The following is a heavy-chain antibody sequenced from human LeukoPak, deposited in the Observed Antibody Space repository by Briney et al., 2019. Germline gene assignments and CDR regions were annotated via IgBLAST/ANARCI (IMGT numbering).Heavy chain of an antibody. V-gene: IGHV4-39*01. J-gene: IGHJ4*02. CDR3: ARLFGRITIFGVVPKLYYFDY. CDR1: GGSISSSSYY. Sequence: SETLSLTCTVSGGSISSSSYYWSWMRPPPGQGLEWIGSIYYSGSTYYNPSLKSRVTISVDTSKIQFSLKLSSVTAADTAVYYCARLFGRITIFGVVPKLYYFDYWGQGTLVTVSS. D-gene: IGHD3-3*01. CDR2: IYYSGST.